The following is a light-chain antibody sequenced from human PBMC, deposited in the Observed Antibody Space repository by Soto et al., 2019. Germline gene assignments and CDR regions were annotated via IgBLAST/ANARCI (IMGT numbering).Light chain of an antibody. CDR3: QQYGSSGT. V-gene: IGKV3-20*01. CDR2: GAS. Sequence: EIVLTQSPGTLSLSPGXRXTXXXXASQSVSNNYLAWYQQKPGQAPRLLIYGASNRATGIPDRFSGSGSGTDFTLTISRLEPEDFAVYYCQQYGSSGTFGQGTKVDIK. CDR1: QSVSNNY. J-gene: IGKJ1*01.